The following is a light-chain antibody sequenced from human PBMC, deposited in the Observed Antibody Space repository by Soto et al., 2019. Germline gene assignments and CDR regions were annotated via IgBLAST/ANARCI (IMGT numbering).Light chain of an antibody. V-gene: IGLV2-14*01. CDR3: CSYTGSIYV. CDR1: SSDVGGYKF. J-gene: IGLJ1*01. CDR2: EVS. Sequence: QSVLTQPASVSGSPGQSITISCTGTSSDVGGYKFVSWYQQQPGKAPKLMIYEVSNRPSGVSSRFSGSKSGNTASLTISGLQAEDEADYYCCSYTGSIYVFGPGTKLTVL.